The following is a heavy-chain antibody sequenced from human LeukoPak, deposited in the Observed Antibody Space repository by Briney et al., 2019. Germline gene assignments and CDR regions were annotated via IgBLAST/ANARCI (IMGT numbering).Heavy chain of an antibody. CDR1: GYSFTTYW. CDR3: ARQDLAAAFDV. J-gene: IGHJ3*01. Sequence: GESLKISCKGSGYSFTTYWIGWVRQMPGKGLEWMGIIHPGDSDTRYSPSFQGQVTISADRSISTAYLQWSSLKASDTAMYYCARQDLAAAFDVWGQGTMVTVSS. CDR2: IHPGDSDT. D-gene: IGHD6-13*01. V-gene: IGHV5-51*01.